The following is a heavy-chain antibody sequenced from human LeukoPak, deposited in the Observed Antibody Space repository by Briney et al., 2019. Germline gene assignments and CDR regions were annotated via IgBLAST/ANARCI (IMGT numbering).Heavy chain of an antibody. CDR3: ARGLPGIVVVPAAMAQGCFDI. Sequence: PSETLSLTCAVYGGSFSGYYWSWIRQPPGKGLEWIGYIYYSGSTNYNPSLKSRVTISVDTSKNQFSLKLSSVTAADTAVYYCARGLPGIVVVPAAMAQGCFDIWGQGTMVTVSS. V-gene: IGHV4-59*01. CDR1: GGSFSGYY. D-gene: IGHD2-2*01. J-gene: IGHJ3*02. CDR2: IYYSGST.